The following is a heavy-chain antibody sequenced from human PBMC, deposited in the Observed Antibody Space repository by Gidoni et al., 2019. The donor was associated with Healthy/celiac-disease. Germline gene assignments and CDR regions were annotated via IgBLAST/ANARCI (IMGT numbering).Heavy chain of an antibody. V-gene: IGHV1-46*01. CDR3: ARAPGRAHDYVWGSYRHYYYYYYMDV. D-gene: IGHD3-16*02. J-gene: IGHJ6*03. Sequence: QVQLVQSGAEVKKPGASVKVSCKASGYTFTSYYMHWVRQAPGQGLEWMGIINPSGGSTSYAQKFQGRVTMTRDTSTSTVYMELSSLGSEDTAVYYCARAPGRAHDYVWGSYRHYYYYYYMDVWGKGTTVTVSS. CDR1: GYTFTSYY. CDR2: INPSGGST.